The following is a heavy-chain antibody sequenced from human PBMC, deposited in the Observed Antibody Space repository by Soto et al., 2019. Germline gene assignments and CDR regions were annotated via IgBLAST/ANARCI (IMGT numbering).Heavy chain of an antibody. CDR3: ARGLYSSPAYCFDS. D-gene: IGHD5-18*01. J-gene: IGHJ4*02. CDR1: GYTFIGHY. V-gene: IGHV1-2*02. Sequence: QVQLVQFGAEVRRPGASVKVSCNVTGYTFIGHYLHCVRHAPGQGLEWMGWINPKSGGTNYAQKFQYRVTMTADTSVIAASMDLTSLRYDDTAIFYCARGLYSSPAYCFDSWGQGTLVTVSS. CDR2: INPKSGGT.